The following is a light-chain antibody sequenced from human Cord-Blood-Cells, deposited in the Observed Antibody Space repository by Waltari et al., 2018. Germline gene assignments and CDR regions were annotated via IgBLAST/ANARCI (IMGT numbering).Light chain of an antibody. V-gene: IGLV2-14*01. CDR2: EVS. Sequence: QSALTQPASVSGSPGQSITISCTGTSSDVGGYNYVSWYQQHPGKAPKLMFYEVSNRPAVVSNLFSGSKSGNTASLTISGLQAEDEADYYCSSYTSSSTLVFGGGTKLTVL. CDR3: SSYTSSSTLV. CDR1: SSDVGGYNY. J-gene: IGLJ2*01.